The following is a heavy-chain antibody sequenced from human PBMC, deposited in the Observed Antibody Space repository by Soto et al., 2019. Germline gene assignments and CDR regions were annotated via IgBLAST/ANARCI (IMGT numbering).Heavy chain of an antibody. J-gene: IGHJ3*02. CDR3: ARDTSHCSGGSCYSLDAFDI. Sequence: GGSLRLSCAASGFTVSSNYMSWVRQAPGKGLEWVSVIYSGGSTYYADSVKGRFTISRHNSKNTLYLQMNSLGAEDTAVYYCARDTSHCSGGSCYSLDAFDIWGQGTMVTVSS. CDR2: IYSGGST. D-gene: IGHD2-15*01. CDR1: GFTVSSNY. V-gene: IGHV3-53*04.